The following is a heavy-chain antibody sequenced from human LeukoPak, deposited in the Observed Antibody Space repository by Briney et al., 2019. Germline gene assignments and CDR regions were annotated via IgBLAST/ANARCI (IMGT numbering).Heavy chain of an antibody. V-gene: IGHV1-69*05. Sequence: ASVKVSCKASGGTFSSYAISWVRQAPGQGLEWMGGIIPIFGTANYAQKFQGRVTITTDESTSTAYMELSSLRSEDTAVYYCARVIGCSSTSCYDPYYYYYMDVWGKGTTVTVSS. D-gene: IGHD2-2*01. CDR2: IIPIFGTA. CDR1: GGTFSSYA. J-gene: IGHJ6*03. CDR3: ARVIGCSSTSCYDPYYYYYMDV.